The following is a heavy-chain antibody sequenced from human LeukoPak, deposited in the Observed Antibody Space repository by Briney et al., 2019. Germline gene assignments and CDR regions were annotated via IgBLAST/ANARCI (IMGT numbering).Heavy chain of an antibody. CDR3: AKSREEIRGLDAFDI. CDR1: GGSISSDDYC. J-gene: IGHJ3*02. D-gene: IGHD5-24*01. CDR2: IYYSGST. V-gene: IGHV4-31*03. Sequence: SETQSLTCSVSGGSISSDDYCWNWLRQHPGKGLEWIGYIYYSGSTYYNPSLKSRVVLSVDTSKNQFSLKLSSLTAADTAVYYCAKSREEIRGLDAFDIWGQGTMVTVSS.